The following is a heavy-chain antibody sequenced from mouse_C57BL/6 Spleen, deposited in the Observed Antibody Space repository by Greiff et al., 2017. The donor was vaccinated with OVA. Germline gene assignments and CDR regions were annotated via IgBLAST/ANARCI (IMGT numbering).Heavy chain of an antibody. V-gene: IGHV1-50*01. CDR3: ARHITTVGYFDV. CDR1: GYTFTSYW. CDR2: IDPSDSYP. J-gene: IGHJ1*03. Sequence: QVQLQQPGAELVKPGASVKLSCKASGYTFTSYWMPWVKQRPGQGLEWIGEIDPSDSYPNYNQKFKGQATLTVDTSSRAAYMQLSSLTSEDSAVCDCARHITTVGYFDVWGTGTTVTVSS. D-gene: IGHD1-1*01.